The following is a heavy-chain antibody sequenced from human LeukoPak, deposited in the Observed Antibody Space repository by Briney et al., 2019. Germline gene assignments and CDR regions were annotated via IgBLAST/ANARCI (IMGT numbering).Heavy chain of an antibody. CDR2: ITRSSIYI. Sequence: GGSLRLSCAASGFTFSSYSMNWVRQAPGKGLEWVSCITRSSIYIYYADSVKGRFTISRDNAKNSLYLQMNSLRAEDTAVYYCARDGGFGDLSAFDIWGQGTMVIVSS. D-gene: IGHD3-10*01. V-gene: IGHV3-21*01. J-gene: IGHJ3*02. CDR1: GFTFSSYS. CDR3: ARDGGFGDLSAFDI.